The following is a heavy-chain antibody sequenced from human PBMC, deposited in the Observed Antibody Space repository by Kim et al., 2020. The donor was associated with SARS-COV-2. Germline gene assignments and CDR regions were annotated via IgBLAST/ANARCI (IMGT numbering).Heavy chain of an antibody. CDR3: AGQLVRWPYYGRSFDY. CDR2: IIPIFGTA. D-gene: IGHD6-13*01. V-gene: IGHV1-69*13. Sequence: SVKVSCKASGGTFSSYAISWVRQAPGQGLEWMGGIIPIFGTANYAQKFQGRVTITADESTSTAYMELSSLRSEDTAVYYCAGQLVRWPYYGRSFDYWGQGTLVTVSS. CDR1: GGTFSSYA. J-gene: IGHJ4*02.